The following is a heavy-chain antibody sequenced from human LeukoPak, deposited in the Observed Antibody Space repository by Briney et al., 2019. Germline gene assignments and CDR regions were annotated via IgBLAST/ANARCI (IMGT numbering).Heavy chain of an antibody. CDR1: GFTFSSYG. Sequence: GGSLRLSCAASGFTFSSYGMHWVRQALGKGLEWVAFIRYDGSNKYYADSVKGRFTISRDNSKNTLYLQMNSLRGEDTAVYYCAKAMVRGIDYWGQGTLVTVSS. V-gene: IGHV3-30*02. J-gene: IGHJ4*02. D-gene: IGHD3-10*01. CDR3: AKAMVRGIDY. CDR2: IRYDGSNK.